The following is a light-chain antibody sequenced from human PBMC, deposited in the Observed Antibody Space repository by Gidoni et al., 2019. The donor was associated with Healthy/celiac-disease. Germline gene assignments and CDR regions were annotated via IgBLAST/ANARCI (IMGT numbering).Light chain of an antibody. V-gene: IGKV3-20*01. CDR1: QRVSSSY. J-gene: IGKJ1*01. Sequence: EIVLTQSPGTLSLSPGERAPLSCRASQRVSSSYLAWYQRKPGQAPRLLIYGASSRATGIPDRFSGSGSGTDFTLTISRLEPEDFAVYYCQQYGSSPETFGQGTKVEIK. CDR3: QQYGSSPET. CDR2: GAS.